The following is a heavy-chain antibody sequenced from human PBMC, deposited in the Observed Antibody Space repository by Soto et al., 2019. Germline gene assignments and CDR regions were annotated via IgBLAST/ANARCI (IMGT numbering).Heavy chain of an antibody. CDR3: ARDCSGDSCQGAFDI. CDR1: GFTFSSYS. Sequence: EVQLVESGGGLVKPGGSLRLSCAASGFTFSSYSMNWVRQAPGKGLEWVSSISSSSSYIYYADSVKGRFTISRDNAKNSLYLQMNSLRAEDTAVYYCARDCSGDSCQGAFDIWGQGTMVTVSS. D-gene: IGHD2-15*01. CDR2: ISSSSSYI. J-gene: IGHJ3*02. V-gene: IGHV3-21*01.